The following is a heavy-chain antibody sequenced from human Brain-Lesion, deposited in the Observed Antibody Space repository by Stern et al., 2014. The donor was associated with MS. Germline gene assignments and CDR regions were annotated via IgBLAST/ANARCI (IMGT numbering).Heavy chain of an antibody. CDR1: GGSISSGGYY. D-gene: IGHD2-2*01. V-gene: IGHV4-61*02. J-gene: IGHJ6*02. CDR3: ARGRVVPGFQYYATDV. Sequence: VQLVESGPGLVKPSQTLSLSCTVSGGSISSGGYYWSWIRQPAGKGLEWIGRIFNSGSPSYNPSLKRRVTISIDTSKNQFSLRLTSMTAADTAVYYCARGRVVPGFQYYATDVWGQGTTVIVSS. CDR2: IFNSGSP.